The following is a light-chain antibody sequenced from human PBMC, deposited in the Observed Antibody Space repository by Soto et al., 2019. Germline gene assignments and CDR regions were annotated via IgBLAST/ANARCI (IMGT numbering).Light chain of an antibody. Sequence: QSALTQPRSVSGSPGQSVTISCTGTSSDVGGYNYVSWYQQHPDKAPKFMIYDVSKRPSGVPDRFSGSKSGNTASLTISGLQAEDEADYYCCSYAGSYTVIFGGGTKLTVL. CDR2: DVS. CDR1: SSDVGGYNY. CDR3: CSYAGSYTVI. J-gene: IGLJ2*01. V-gene: IGLV2-11*01.